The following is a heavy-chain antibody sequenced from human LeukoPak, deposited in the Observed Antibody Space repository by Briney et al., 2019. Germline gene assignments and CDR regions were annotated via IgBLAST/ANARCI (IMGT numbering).Heavy chain of an antibody. J-gene: IGHJ5*02. CDR2: MNQDGSEK. CDR1: GVTFVKYW. Sequence: GGSLRLSCEASGVTFVKYWMSWVRQAPGKGPEWVANMNQDGSEKYYVDSVKGRFTISRDNAKNSLYLQMNSLRAEDTAVYYCARMEMGARFAAWGQGTLVTVSS. V-gene: IGHV3-7*01. CDR3: ARMEMGARFAA. D-gene: IGHD1-26*01.